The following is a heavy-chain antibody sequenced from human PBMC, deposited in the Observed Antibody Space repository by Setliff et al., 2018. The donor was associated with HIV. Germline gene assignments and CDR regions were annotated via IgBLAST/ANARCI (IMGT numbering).Heavy chain of an antibody. CDR3: ARLTTTYYYDSSAYYHPV. D-gene: IGHD3-22*01. CDR2: INHSGST. Sequence: SETLSLTCAVYGGSFSGYYWSWIRQPPGKGLEWIGEINHSGSTNYNPSLKSRVTISVDTSKIQFSLKLSSVTAADTAVFYCARLTTTYYYDSSAYYHPVWGQGTLVTVSS. CDR1: GGSFSGYY. V-gene: IGHV4-34*01. J-gene: IGHJ4*02.